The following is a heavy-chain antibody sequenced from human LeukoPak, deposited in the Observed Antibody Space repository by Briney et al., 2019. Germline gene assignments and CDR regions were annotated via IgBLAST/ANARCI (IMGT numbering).Heavy chain of an antibody. CDR3: ARAVVVVTLETNDYFDY. CDR2: INPSGGST. D-gene: IGHD2-21*02. Sequence: ASVKVSCKASGYTFTSYYMHWVRQAPGQGLEWMGIINPSGGSTSYAQKFQDRVTMTRDTSTSTVYMELSSLRSEDTAVYYCARAVVVVTLETNDYFDYWGQGTLVTVSS. J-gene: IGHJ4*02. CDR1: GYTFTSYY. V-gene: IGHV1-46*01.